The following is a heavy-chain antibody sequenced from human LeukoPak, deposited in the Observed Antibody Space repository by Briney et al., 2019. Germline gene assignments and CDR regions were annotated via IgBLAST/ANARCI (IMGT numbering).Heavy chain of an antibody. CDR1: GFTFDDYA. D-gene: IGHD1-1*01. J-gene: IGHJ4*02. CDR3: VKDGSTTLVPFHY. CDR2: ISGHGDRT. Sequence: PGGSLRLSCAASGFTFDDYAMHWVRQAPGKGLEWVSLISGHGDRTYYADSLKGRFTISRDNSKNSLYLQMNSLRTEDTALYYCVKDGSTTLVPFHYWGRGTLVTVSS. V-gene: IGHV3-43*02.